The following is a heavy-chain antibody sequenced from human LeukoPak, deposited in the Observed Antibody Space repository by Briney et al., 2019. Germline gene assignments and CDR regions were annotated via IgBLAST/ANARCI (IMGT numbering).Heavy chain of an antibody. J-gene: IGHJ3*02. Sequence: GGSLRLSCEGSAFIFSGHWMNWVRQTPGKGLEWVASIKEDGSERQYVDSVKGRFSISRDNTKGSLFLQLNSLRAEDTAVYYCARASYYDFWSGYYEHAFDIWGQGTMVTVSS. D-gene: IGHD3-3*01. CDR2: IKEDGSER. CDR1: AFIFSGHW. V-gene: IGHV3-7*03. CDR3: ARASYYDFWSGYYEHAFDI.